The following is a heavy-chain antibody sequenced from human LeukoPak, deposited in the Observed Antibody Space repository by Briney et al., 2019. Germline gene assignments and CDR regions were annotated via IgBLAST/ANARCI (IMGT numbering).Heavy chain of an antibody. CDR1: GFTFTRYG. D-gene: IGHD1-26*01. CDR2: ISASGGST. J-gene: IGHJ4*02. CDR3: AKDSGSYYFDY. Sequence: GGSLRLSCAASGFTFTRYGMRWVRQAPGKVLEWVSFISASGGSTYYADSVKGRFTVSRDNSKNALYLQMNSLRAEDTAVYHCAKDSGSYYFDYWGQGTLVTVSS. V-gene: IGHV3-23*01.